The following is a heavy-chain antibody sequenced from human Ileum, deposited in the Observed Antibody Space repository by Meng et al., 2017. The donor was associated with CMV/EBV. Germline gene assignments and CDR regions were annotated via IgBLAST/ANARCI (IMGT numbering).Heavy chain of an antibody. CDR1: GYTFNDYY. D-gene: IGHD5-12*01. CDR3: AREIIMAARAFGY. Sequence: QGQLGQAGTEVKKPGASVKVSGKASGYTFNDYYMHWVRQAPGQGLEWMGWIKPHSGDTKYEKKFQGRVTMTSDTSISTVYMELTRLTPDDTAIYYCAREIIMAARAFGYWGQGTLVTVSS. V-gene: IGHV1-2*02. CDR2: IKPHSGDT. J-gene: IGHJ4*02.